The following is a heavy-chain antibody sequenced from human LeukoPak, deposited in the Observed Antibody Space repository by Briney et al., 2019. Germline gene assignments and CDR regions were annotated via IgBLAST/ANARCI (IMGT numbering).Heavy chain of an antibody. J-gene: IGHJ4*02. Sequence: PSETLSLTCPVSGGSISSLYWSWIRQPPGKGLEWIGYIYYTGSTNYNPSLKSRVTMFVDMSKNQFFLRLSSVTAADTAVYYCARHRAYSSSSPFDYWGQGTLVTVSS. CDR3: ARHRAYSSSSPFDY. CDR1: GGSISSLY. D-gene: IGHD6-6*01. V-gene: IGHV4-59*08. CDR2: IYYTGST.